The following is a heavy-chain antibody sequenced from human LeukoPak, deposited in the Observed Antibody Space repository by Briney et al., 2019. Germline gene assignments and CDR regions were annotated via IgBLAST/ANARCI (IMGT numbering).Heavy chain of an antibody. J-gene: IGHJ4*02. V-gene: IGHV3-11*04. CDR3: ARESEIRFLEWSFVFDY. D-gene: IGHD3-3*01. Sequence: GGSLRLSCAASGFTFSDYYMSWIRQAPGKGLEWVSYISNSGSTIYYAESVKGRFTISRDNAKNSPYLQMNSLRAEDTAIYYCARESEIRFLEWSFVFDYWGQGTLVTVSS. CDR1: GFTFSDYY. CDR2: ISNSGSTI.